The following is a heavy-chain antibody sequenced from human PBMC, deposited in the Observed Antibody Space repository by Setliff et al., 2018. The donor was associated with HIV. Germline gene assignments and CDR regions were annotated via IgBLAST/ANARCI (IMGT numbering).Heavy chain of an antibody. V-gene: IGHV4-4*02. Sequence: TLSLTCAVSGGSISSSNWWSWVRQPPGKGLEWIGEIYHSGSTNYNPSLKSRVTISVDKSKNQFSLKLSSVTAADTAVYYCASVSSATYYYFQQWGQGTLVTVS. J-gene: IGHJ1*01. CDR1: GGSISSSNW. D-gene: IGHD1-26*01. CDR3: ASVSSATYYYFQQ. CDR2: IYHSGST.